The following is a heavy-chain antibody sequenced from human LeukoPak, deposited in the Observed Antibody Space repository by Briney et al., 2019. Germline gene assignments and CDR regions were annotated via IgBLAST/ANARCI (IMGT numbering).Heavy chain of an antibody. CDR3: ARADSPGASFHY. CDR1: GYRFSSYD. J-gene: IGHJ4*02. CDR2: MNPNSGKT. V-gene: IGHV1-8*03. D-gene: IGHD1-26*01. Sequence: ASVKVSCKASGYRFSSYDINWVRQATGQGLEWMAYMNPNSGKTVFARNFRGRLTITRSTSMSTAYMELSSLRSQDTAVYYCARADSPGASFHYWGQGTLVTVSS.